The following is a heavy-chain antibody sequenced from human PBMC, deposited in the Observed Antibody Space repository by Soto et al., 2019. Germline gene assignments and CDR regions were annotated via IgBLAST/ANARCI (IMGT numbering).Heavy chain of an antibody. V-gene: IGHV3-33*01. Sequence: GGSLRLSCAASGFTFSSYGMHWVRQAPGKGLEWVAVIWYDGSNKYYADSVKGRFTISRDNSKNTLYLQMNSLRAEDTAVYYCARGPQGGRTFDYWGQGTLVTVSS. CDR3: ARGPQGGRTFDY. D-gene: IGHD1-1*01. J-gene: IGHJ4*02. CDR1: GFTFSSYG. CDR2: IWYDGSNK.